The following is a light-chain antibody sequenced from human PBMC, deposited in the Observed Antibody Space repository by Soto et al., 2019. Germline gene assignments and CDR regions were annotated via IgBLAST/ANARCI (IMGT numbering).Light chain of an antibody. CDR3: LLYYSGARV. J-gene: IGLJ2*01. V-gene: IGLV7-46*01. CDR2: DTS. CDR1: TGAVTSGHY. Sequence: QSVVTQEPSLTVSPGGTVTLTCGSTTGAVTSGHYPYWFQQKPGQAPRTLMYDTSNKHSWTPARFSGSLLGGKAALTLSGAQPEDEAEYYCLLYYSGARVLGGGTKLTVL.